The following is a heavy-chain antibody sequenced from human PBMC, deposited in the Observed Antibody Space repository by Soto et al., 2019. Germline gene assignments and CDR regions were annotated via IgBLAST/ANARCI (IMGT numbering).Heavy chain of an antibody. CDR3: AKAPDYGDYVYY. J-gene: IGHJ4*02. V-gene: IGHV3-30*18. Sequence: GGSLRLSCAASGFTFSSYGMHWVRQAPGKGLEWVAVISYDGSNKYYADSVKGRFTISRDNSKNTLYLQMNSLRAEDTAVYYCAKAPDYGDYVYYWGQGTLVTVSS. D-gene: IGHD4-17*01. CDR1: GFTFSSYG. CDR2: ISYDGSNK.